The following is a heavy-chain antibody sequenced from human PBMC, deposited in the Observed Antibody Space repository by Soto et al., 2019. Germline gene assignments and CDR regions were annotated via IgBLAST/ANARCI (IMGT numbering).Heavy chain of an antibody. D-gene: IGHD2-15*01. J-gene: IGHJ6*02. CDR1: GYTFTSYY. Sequence: ASVKVSCKASGYTFTSYYMHWVRQAPGQGLEWMGIINPSGGSTSYAQKFQGRVTMTRDTSTSTVYMELSSLRSEDTAVYYCARDRVYCSGGSCYLFYGMDVWGQGTTVTISS. V-gene: IGHV1-46*01. CDR3: ARDRVYCSGGSCYLFYGMDV. CDR2: INPSGGST.